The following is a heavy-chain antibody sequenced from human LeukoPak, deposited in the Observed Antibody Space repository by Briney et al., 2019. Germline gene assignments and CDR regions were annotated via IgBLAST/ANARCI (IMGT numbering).Heavy chain of an antibody. CDR1: GGSITNDY. Sequence: SETLSLTCTVSGGSITNDYWSWIRQPPGKGLEWIGYVAHSGITISNGDITNYNPSLESRVTTSRDASKNQFSLKLNSVTAADTAVYYCAGLYYAGSGTNDYWGQGILVTVSS. CDR2: VAHSGITISNGDIT. J-gene: IGHJ4*02. D-gene: IGHD3-10*01. CDR3: AGLYYAGSGTNDY. V-gene: IGHV4-59*08.